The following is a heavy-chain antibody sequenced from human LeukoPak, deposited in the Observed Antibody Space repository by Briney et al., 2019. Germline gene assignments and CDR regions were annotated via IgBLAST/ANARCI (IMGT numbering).Heavy chain of an antibody. CDR1: GYTFTSYG. J-gene: IGHJ6*03. D-gene: IGHD6-13*01. CDR3: ARGGIAAAGTLYYYMDV. CDR2: SSASNGNT. Sequence: ASVKVSCKASGYTFTSYGIGWVRQAPGRGLEWMGWSSASNGNTNYAQKLQGRVTMTTDTSTSTAYMELRSLRSDDTAVYYCARGGIAAAGTLYYYMDVWGKGTTVTVSS. V-gene: IGHV1-18*01.